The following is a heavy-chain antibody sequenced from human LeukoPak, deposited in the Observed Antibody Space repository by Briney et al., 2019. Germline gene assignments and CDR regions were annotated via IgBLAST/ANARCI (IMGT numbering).Heavy chain of an antibody. CDR1: GGTFSSYA. D-gene: IGHD6-6*01. CDR2: IIPIFGTA. V-gene: IGHV1-69*13. J-gene: IGHJ3*02. Sequence: ASVKVSCKASGGTFSSYAISWVRQAPGQGLEWMGGIIPIFGTANYAQKFQGRVTITADESTSTAYMELSSLRSEDTAVYYCARDAEDSSSPGAFDIWGQGTMVTVSS. CDR3: ARDAEDSSSPGAFDI.